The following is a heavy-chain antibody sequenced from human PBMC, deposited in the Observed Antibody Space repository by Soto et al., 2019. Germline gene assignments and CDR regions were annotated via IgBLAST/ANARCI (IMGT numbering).Heavy chain of an antibody. V-gene: IGHV3-15*01. CDR1: AFTFNNAW. J-gene: IGHJ4*02. CDR2: IKSKTDGGTT. D-gene: IGHD1-1*01. Sequence: EVQLVESGGGLVKPGGSLRLSCAASAFTFNNAWLNWVRQAPGKGLEWVGRIKSKTDGGTTDYAAPVKGRFTISRDDSNNMLYLQMNNLKTEDTAVYYCTTGLGQQLIVFDYWGQGTLLTVSS. CDR3: TTGLGQQLIVFDY.